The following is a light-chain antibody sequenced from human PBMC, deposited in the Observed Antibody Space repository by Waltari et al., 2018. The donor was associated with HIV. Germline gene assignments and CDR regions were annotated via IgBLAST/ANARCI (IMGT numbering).Light chain of an antibody. J-gene: IGKJ3*01. Sequence: DIQMTQSPSSLSASVGDRVTITCRASQGISNYLAWYQQKPGKVPKLLIYAASTLRSGVPSRFSGSGSGTNFTLTISSLQPEDVATYYCQKYNSAPHSTFGPGTKVDIK. CDR3: QKYNSAPHST. CDR2: AAS. V-gene: IGKV1-27*01. CDR1: QGISNY.